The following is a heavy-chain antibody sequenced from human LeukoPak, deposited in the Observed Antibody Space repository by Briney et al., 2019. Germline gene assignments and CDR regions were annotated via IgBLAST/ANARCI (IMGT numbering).Heavy chain of an antibody. J-gene: IGHJ4*02. V-gene: IGHV3-11*04. CDR3: ARCTGWLQWDFDY. CDR2: ISSSGSTI. CDR1: GFIFSDYY. D-gene: IGHD5-24*01. Sequence: GGSLRLSCAASGFIFSDYYMSWIRQAPGKGLEWVSYISSSGSTIYYADSVKGRFTISRDNAKNSLYLQMNSLRAEDTAVYYCARCTGWLQWDFDYWGQGTRVTVSS.